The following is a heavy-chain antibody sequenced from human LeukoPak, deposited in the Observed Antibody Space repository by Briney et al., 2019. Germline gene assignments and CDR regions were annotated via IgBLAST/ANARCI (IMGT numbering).Heavy chain of an antibody. CDR3: ARDLNGSGDFWSGYSDY. D-gene: IGHD3-3*01. Sequence: GASVKVSCKASGGTFSSYAISWVRQAPGQELEWMGRIIPILGIANYAQKFQGRVTITADKSTSTAYMELSSLRSEDTAVYYCARDLNGSGDFWSGYSDYWGQGTLVTVSS. CDR1: GGTFSSYA. V-gene: IGHV1-69*04. J-gene: IGHJ4*02. CDR2: IIPILGIA.